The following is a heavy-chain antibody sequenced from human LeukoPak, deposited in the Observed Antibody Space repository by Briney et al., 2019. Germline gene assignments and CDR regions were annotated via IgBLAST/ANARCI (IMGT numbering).Heavy chain of an antibody. CDR1: GGSFSGYY. CDR2: INHSGSS. V-gene: IGHV4-34*01. CDR3: AREVGDYGRGY. D-gene: IGHD4-17*01. J-gene: IGHJ4*02. Sequence: SETLSLTCAVYGGSFSGYYWSWIRQPPGKGLEWIGEINHSGSSKYIPSLKSRVTMSVDTSKNQFSLKLSSVTAADTAVYYCAREVGDYGRGYWGQGTLVTVSS.